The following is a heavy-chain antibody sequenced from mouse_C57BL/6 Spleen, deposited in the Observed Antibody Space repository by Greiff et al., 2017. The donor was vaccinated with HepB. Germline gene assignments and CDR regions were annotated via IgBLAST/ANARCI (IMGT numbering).Heavy chain of an antibody. CDR2: IDPEDGDT. Sequence: EVKLQESGAELVRPGASVKLSCTASGFNIKDYYMHWVKQRPEQGLEWIGRIDPEDGDTEYAPKFQGKATMTADTSSNTAYLQLSSLTSEDTAVYYCTSIYYGYDGFAYWGQGTLVTVSA. J-gene: IGHJ3*01. D-gene: IGHD2-2*01. V-gene: IGHV14-1*01. CDR1: GFNIKDYY. CDR3: TSIYYGYDGFAY.